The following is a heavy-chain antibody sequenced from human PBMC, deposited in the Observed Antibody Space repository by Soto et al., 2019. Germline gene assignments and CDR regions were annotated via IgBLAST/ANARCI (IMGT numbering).Heavy chain of an antibody. D-gene: IGHD6-13*01. CDR2: ISSRHI. J-gene: IGHJ5*02. CDR3: AGQDGSRLNWFDP. Sequence: EVQLVESGGGLVQPGGSLRLSWAASGFTFCPYSMNWVRQAPGKGVEWVAYISSRHIYYADSMEGRFTISRDKAKKSLYLRMNSLRAEDTAVYYFAGQDGSRLNWFDPGGQGTLVTVS. CDR1: GFTFCPYS. V-gene: IGHV3-48*01.